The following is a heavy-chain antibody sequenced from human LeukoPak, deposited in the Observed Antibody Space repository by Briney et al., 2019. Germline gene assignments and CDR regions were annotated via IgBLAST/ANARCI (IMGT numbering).Heavy chain of an antibody. CDR1: GDSISSYY. CDR3: ARGRSYYDSSGYPVN. J-gene: IGHJ4*02. CDR2: IYHSGST. V-gene: IGHV4-59*01. D-gene: IGHD3-22*01. Sequence: PLETLSLTCTVSGDSISSYYWSWIRQPPGGGLEWVGYIYHSGSTNYNPSLKSRVTISLDTSKNQFSLNLISVTAADTAVYYCARGRSYYDSSGYPVNWGQGTLVTVSS.